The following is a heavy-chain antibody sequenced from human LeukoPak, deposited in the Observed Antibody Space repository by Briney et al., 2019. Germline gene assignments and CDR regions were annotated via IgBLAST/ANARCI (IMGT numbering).Heavy chain of an antibody. CDR1: GGTFSSYA. V-gene: IGHV1-69*05. J-gene: IGHJ4*02. D-gene: IGHD6-19*01. CDR3: AKVGGIYSSGWYEGYYFDY. Sequence: SVKVSCKASGGTFSSYAISWVRQAPGQGLEWMGGTIPIFGTANYAQKFQGRVTITTDESTSTAYMELSSLRAEDTALYYCAKVGGIYSSGWYEGYYFDYWGQGTLVTVSS. CDR2: TIPIFGTA.